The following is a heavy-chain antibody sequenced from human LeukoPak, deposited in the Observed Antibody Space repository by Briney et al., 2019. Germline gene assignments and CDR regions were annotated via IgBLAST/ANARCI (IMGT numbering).Heavy chain of an antibody. V-gene: IGHV3-23*01. D-gene: IGHD1-26*01. CDR2: ISGSGGST. CDR3: TTESQWELPPLGFDY. Sequence: GGSLRLSCAASGFTFSSYGMSWVRQAPGKGLEWVSAISGSGGSTYYADSVKGRFTISGDNSKNTLYLQMNSLRAEDTAVYYCTTESQWELPPLGFDYWGRGTLVTVSS. CDR1: GFTFSSYG. J-gene: IGHJ4*02.